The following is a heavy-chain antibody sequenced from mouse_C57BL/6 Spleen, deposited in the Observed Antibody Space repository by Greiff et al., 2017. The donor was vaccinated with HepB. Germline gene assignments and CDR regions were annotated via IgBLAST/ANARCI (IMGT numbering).Heavy chain of an antibody. CDR3: ARVEGLHYYAMDY. CDR1: GFTFSDYY. V-gene: IGHV5-16*01. Sequence: EVMLVESEGGLVQPGSSMKLSCTASGFTFSDYYMAWVRQVPEKGLEWVANINYDGSSTYYLDSLKSRFIISRDNAKNILYLQMSSLKSEDTATYYCARVEGLHYYAMDYWGQGTSVTVSS. CDR2: INYDGSST. J-gene: IGHJ4*01.